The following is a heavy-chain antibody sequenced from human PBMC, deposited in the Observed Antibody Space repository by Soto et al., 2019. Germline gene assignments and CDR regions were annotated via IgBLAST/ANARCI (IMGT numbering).Heavy chain of an antibody. CDR1: GGSISSYY. J-gene: IGHJ6*04. V-gene: IGHV4-59*08. CDR3: ARLSDGDMVLEV. CDR2: IYYSGST. Sequence: SETLSLTCTVSGGSISSYYWSWIRQPPGKGLEWIGYIYYSGSTNYNPSLKSRVTISVDTSKNQFSLKLSSVTAADTAVYYCARLSDGDMVLEVWGTGTTVTVAS. D-gene: IGHD4-17*01.